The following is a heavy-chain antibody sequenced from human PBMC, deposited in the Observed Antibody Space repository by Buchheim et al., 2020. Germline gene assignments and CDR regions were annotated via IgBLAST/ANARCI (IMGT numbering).Heavy chain of an antibody. V-gene: IGHV4-34*01. CDR1: GGSFSGYY. J-gene: IGHJ3*02. CDR2: INHGGST. Sequence: QVQLQQWGAGLLKPSETLSLTCAVYGGSFSGYYWTWIRQPPGKGLEWIGEINHGGSTNYNTSLKSRVTISADTSKNQFSLKLSSVTAADTAVYYCARGVKKVAATDVTYAFDIWGHGT. D-gene: IGHD2-15*01. CDR3: ARGVKKVAATDVTYAFDI.